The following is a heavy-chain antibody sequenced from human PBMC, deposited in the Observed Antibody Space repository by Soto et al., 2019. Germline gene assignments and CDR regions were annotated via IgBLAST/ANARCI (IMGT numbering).Heavy chain of an antibody. Sequence: SGESLKISCMGSGYSFTSYWISWVRQMPGKGLEWMGRIDPSDSYTNYSPSFQGHVTISADESISTAYLQWSSLKASDTAMYYCARRSSGSHYGMDVWGRGTTVIVSS. J-gene: IGHJ6*04. CDR1: GYSFTSYW. V-gene: IGHV5-10-1*01. D-gene: IGHD3-22*01. CDR3: ARRSSGSHYGMDV. CDR2: IDPSDSYT.